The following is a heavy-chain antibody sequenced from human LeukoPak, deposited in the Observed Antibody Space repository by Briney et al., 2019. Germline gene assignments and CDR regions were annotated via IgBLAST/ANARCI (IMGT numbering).Heavy chain of an antibody. D-gene: IGHD5-24*01. CDR1: GGSVSSYY. V-gene: IGHV4-59*02. CDR2: IYYSGST. J-gene: IGHJ4*02. Sequence: SETLSLTCTVSGGSVSSYYWSWIRQPPGKGLEWIGYIYYSGSTNYNPSLKSRVTISVDTSKNQFSLKLSSVTAADTAVYYCARGIGDGYNHPFDYWGQGTLVTVSS. CDR3: ARGIGDGYNHPFDY.